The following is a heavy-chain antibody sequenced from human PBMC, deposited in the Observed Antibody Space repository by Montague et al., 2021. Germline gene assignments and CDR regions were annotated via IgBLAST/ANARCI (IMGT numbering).Heavy chain of an antibody. V-gene: IGHV4-34*01. CDR1: GGSFSGYY. D-gene: IGHD2-21*02. J-gene: IGHJ5*02. Sequence: SETRSLTCTVYGGSFSGYYWSWICQSPGKGLERIGEINHSGSTNYNPSLKSRVTISVDTSKNQFSLKLSSVTAADTAVYYCARRGVVTGWFDPWGQGTLVTVSS. CDR3: ARRGVVTGWFDP. CDR2: INHSGST.